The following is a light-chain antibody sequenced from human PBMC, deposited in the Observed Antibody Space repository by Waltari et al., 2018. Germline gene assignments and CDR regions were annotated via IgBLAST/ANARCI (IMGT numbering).Light chain of an antibody. CDR3: QSYDKILSAWV. CDR2: ANT. V-gene: IGLV1-40*01. Sequence: QSVLTQPPSVSGAPGQRVTGPCTGSPSNTGAGYDVQWYQQFPGRAPKLVIYANTYRPSGVPDRFSATKSGSSASLAITGLQAEDEADYYCQSYDKILSAWVFGGGTKLTVL. J-gene: IGLJ3*02. CDR1: PSNTGAGYD.